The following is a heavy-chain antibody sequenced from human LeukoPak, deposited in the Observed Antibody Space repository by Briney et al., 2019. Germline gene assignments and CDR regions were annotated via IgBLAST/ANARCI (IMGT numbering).Heavy chain of an antibody. CDR1: GFTFSNFE. D-gene: IGHD3-22*01. CDR2: ISIVDTTI. Sequence: SGGSLRLSCAASGFTFSNFEMNWVRQAPGTGLEWVSYISIVDTTIYYADPLKGRFTISRDNSENTLYLQMNSLRAEDTAVYYCVKESTSSGYYYAPDYWGQGTLVTVSS. V-gene: IGHV3-48*03. CDR3: VKESTSSGYYYAPDY. J-gene: IGHJ4*02.